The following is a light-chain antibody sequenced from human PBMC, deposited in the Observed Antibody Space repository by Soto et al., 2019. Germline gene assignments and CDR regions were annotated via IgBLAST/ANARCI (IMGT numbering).Light chain of an antibody. CDR3: HQYNSYHT. J-gene: IGKJ4*01. CDR2: AAS. Sequence: DIQMTQSPSSLSASVGDRVTITCRASQSISTYLNWYQQKPGKAPKFLIYAASSLQSGVPSRFSGSGSGTDFTLTISSLQPDDFATYYCHQYNSYHTFGGGTKVDIK. CDR1: QSISTY. V-gene: IGKV1-39*01.